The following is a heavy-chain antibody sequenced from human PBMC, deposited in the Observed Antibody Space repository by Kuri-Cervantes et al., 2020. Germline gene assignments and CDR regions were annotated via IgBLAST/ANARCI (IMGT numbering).Heavy chain of an antibody. CDR1: GGSFSDYY. V-gene: IGHV4-34*01. CDR3: AAPTTPLGFVGDY. Sequence: SETLSLTCAVYGGSFSDYYWSWIRQPPGKGLEWIGEINHSGSTNYNPSLKSRVTISVDTSKNQFSLKLASVTAADTAVYYCAAPTTPLGFVGDYWGQGTLVTVSS. D-gene: IGHD4-11*01. CDR2: INHSGST. J-gene: IGHJ4*02.